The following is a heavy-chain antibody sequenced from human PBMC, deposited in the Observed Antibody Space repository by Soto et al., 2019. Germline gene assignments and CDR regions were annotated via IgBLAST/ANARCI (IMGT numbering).Heavy chain of an antibody. D-gene: IGHD3-22*01. V-gene: IGHV4-4*02. CDR1: GGSISSSNW. Sequence: SETLSLTCAFSGGSISSSNWWIWVRQPPGKGLEWIGEIYHSGSTNYNPSLKSRVTISVDKSKNQFSLKLSSVTAADTAVYYCAREVTYYYDSSGYCDYFDYWGQGTLVTVSS. J-gene: IGHJ4*02. CDR3: AREVTYYYDSSGYCDYFDY. CDR2: IYHSGST.